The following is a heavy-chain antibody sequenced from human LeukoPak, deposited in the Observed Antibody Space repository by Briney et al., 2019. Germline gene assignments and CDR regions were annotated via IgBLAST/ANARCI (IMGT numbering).Heavy chain of an antibody. D-gene: IGHD2-21*02. CDR2: ITTGDGNT. Sequence: GGSLRLSCTASGFTFSSYTMTWVRQAPGKGLKWVSTITTGDGNTYYADSVKGRFTVSRDDSKNTLYLQMNSLRAEDTAVYYCATRGIVVVTARLAAFDYWGQGTLVTVSS. J-gene: IGHJ4*02. CDR3: ATRGIVVVTARLAAFDY. CDR1: GFTFSSYT. V-gene: IGHV3-23*01.